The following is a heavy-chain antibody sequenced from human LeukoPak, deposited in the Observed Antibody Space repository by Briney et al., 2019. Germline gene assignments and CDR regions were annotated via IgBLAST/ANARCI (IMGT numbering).Heavy chain of an antibody. CDR2: ISGSGGST. D-gene: IGHD3-22*01. Sequence: GGSLRLSCAASGFTFSSYAMSWVRQAPGKGLEGVSAISGSGGSTYYADSVKGRFTISRDNSKNTLYLQMNSLRAEDTAVYYCAKFPPPGHSRYDSSGSYWGQGTLVTVSS. CDR3: AKFPPPGHSRYDSSGSY. CDR1: GFTFSSYA. V-gene: IGHV3-23*01. J-gene: IGHJ4*02.